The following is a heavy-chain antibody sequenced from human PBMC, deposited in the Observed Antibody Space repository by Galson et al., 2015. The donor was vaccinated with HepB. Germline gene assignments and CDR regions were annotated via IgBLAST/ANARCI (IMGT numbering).Heavy chain of an antibody. D-gene: IGHD3-22*01. V-gene: IGHV3-23*01. CDR1: GFTFSSYA. J-gene: IGHJ4*02. CDR3: AKDRGGYYHFDY. CDR2: ISGSGGST. Sequence: SLRLSCAASGFTFSSYAMSWVRQAPGKGLEWVSAISGSGGSTYYADSVKGRFTISRDNSKNTLYLQMNSLRAEDTAVYYCAKDRGGYYHFDYWGQGTLVTVSS.